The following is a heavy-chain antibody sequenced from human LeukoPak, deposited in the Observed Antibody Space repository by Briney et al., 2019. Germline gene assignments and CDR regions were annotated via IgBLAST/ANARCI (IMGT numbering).Heavy chain of an antibody. D-gene: IGHD3-10*01. J-gene: IGHJ4*02. CDR3: ARVEVRGVLIADFDY. CDR2: INPNSGGT. CDR1: GYTFTGYY. V-gene: IGHV1-2*02. Sequence: GASVKVSCKGSGYTFTGYYMHWVRQAPGQGLEWMGWINPNSGGTNYAQKFQGRVTMTRDTPISTAYMELSRVTSDDTAVYYCARVEVRGVLIADFDYWGQGTLVTVSS.